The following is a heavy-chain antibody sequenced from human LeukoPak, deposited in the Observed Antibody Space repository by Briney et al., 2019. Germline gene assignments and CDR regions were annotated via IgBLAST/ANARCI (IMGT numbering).Heavy chain of an antibody. J-gene: IGHJ4*02. CDR1: GFTFSTYS. D-gene: IGHD2-21*02. CDR2: ISGTSSLI. CDR3: ARDVRDIVVVTAYFDY. Sequence: GGSLRLSCAASGFTFSTYSMNWVRQAPGKGLEWVSYISGTSSLIYYADSVKGRFTISRDNAKNSLYLQMNSLRDEDTAVYYCARDVRDIVVVTAYFDYWGQGTLVTVSS. V-gene: IGHV3-48*02.